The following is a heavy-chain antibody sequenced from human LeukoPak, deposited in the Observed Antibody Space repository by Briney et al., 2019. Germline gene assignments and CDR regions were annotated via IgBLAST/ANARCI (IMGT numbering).Heavy chain of an antibody. CDR2: ISAYNGNT. D-gene: IGHD3-22*01. CDR1: GYTFTSYG. CDR3: ARPKGDYYDSSGYYQRVGFDY. V-gene: IGHV1-18*01. Sequence: ASVKVSCKACGYTFTSYGISWVRQAPGQGLEWMGWISAYNGNTNYAQKLQGRVTITADKSTSTAYMELSSLRSEDTAVYYCARPKGDYYDSSGYYQRVGFDYWGQGTLVTVSS. J-gene: IGHJ4*02.